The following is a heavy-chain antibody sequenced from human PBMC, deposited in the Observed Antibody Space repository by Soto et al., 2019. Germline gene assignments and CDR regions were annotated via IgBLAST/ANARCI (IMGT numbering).Heavy chain of an antibody. CDR1: GFSFSIYA. D-gene: IGHD5-18*01. Sequence: EVQMLESGGGLVQPGGSLRLSCAASGFSFSIYAMSWVRQAPGKGLERVSAISDGGGHTYYADSVKGRFTISRDNSKNTLYLQRNSLRVEDTARYYCAKDNGYSQGDVFDIWGQGTMVTVSS. J-gene: IGHJ3*02. V-gene: IGHV3-23*01. CDR2: ISDGGGHT. CDR3: AKDNGYSQGDVFDI.